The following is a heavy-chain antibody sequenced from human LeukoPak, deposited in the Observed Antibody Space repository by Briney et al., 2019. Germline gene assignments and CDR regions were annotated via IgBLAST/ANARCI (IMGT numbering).Heavy chain of an antibody. CDR2: ISYDRSNK. CDR1: GFTFSSYG. D-gene: IGHD6-19*01. CDR3: AKDPKPYSSGWPTQIDY. Sequence: GGSLRLSCAASGFTFSSYGMHWVRQAPGKGLEWVAVISYDRSNKYYADSVKGRFTISRDNSKNTLYLQMNSLRAEDTAVYYCAKDPKPYSSGWPTQIDYWGQGTLVTVSS. J-gene: IGHJ4*02. V-gene: IGHV3-30*18.